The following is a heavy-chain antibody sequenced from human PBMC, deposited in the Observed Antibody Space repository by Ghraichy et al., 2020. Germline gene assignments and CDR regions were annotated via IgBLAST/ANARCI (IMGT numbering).Heavy chain of an antibody. CDR1: GFTFSNYW. V-gene: IGHV3-7*02. D-gene: IGHD2-21*01. CDR3: ARGRPSSI. Sequence: LSLTCAASGFTFSNYWMSWVRQAPGKGLEWVANIKQDGSEKYYVDSVKGRFTISRDNAKNSLFLQMNSLRVEDTAVYYCARGRPSSIWGQGTQVTVSS. CDR2: IKQDGSEK. J-gene: IGHJ4*02.